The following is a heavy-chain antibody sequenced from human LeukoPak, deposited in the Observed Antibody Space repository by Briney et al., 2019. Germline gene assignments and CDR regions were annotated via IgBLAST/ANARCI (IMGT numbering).Heavy chain of an antibody. Sequence: GGSLRLSCAASGFTFSGSAMHWVRQASGKGLEWVGRIRSKANSYATAYAAPVNGRFTISRDDSKNTAYLQMNSLKTEDTAVYYCTRHPVAAANYGMDVWGQGTTVTVSS. CDR1: GFTFSGSA. J-gene: IGHJ6*02. CDR3: TRHPVAAANYGMDV. CDR2: IRSKANSYAT. D-gene: IGHD6-13*01. V-gene: IGHV3-73*01.